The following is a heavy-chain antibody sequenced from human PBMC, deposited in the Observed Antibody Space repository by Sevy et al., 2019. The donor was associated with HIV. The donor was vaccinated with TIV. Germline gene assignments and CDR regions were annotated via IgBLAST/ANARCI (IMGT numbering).Heavy chain of an antibody. CDR1: GFTFSNFE. CDR3: ARATYYYDSSGPYYFDY. J-gene: IGHJ4*02. D-gene: IGHD3-22*01. CDR2: ITSRGSTI. V-gene: IGHV3-48*03. Sequence: GGSLRLSCAASGFTFSNFEMNWVRQAPGKGLEWISYITSRGSTIYYADSVQGRFTISRDNAKNSLFLQMNSLRAEDTAVYYCARATYYYDSSGPYYFDYWGQGTLVTVSS.